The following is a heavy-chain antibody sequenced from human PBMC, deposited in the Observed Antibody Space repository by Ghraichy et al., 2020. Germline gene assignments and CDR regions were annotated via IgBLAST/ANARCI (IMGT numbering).Heavy chain of an antibody. J-gene: IGHJ6*02. CDR3: ARSNYYDGSCYFNYYYYGMDV. CDR2: VYATNTT. V-gene: IGHV3-53*01. CDR1: GFTVSRNY. Sequence: GGSLRLSCAASGFTVSRNYLSWVRQAPGKGLEWVSVVYATNTTYYAHSVKGRFTISRDTSKNTLYLQMNSLRAEDTAVYYCARSNYYDGSCYFNYYYYGMDVWGQGTTVTVSS. D-gene: IGHD3-22*01.